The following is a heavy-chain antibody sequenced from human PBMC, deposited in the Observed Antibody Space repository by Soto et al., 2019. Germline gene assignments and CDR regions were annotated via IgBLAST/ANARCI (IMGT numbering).Heavy chain of an antibody. CDR1: GFTFSRYA. Sequence: VGSLRLSCAASGFTFSRYAMHWLRQAPGKGLEWVTVMSYDGDYKYYADSVKSRFTISRGNSKNTLYLQMNSLRAEDTAVYYCAKEYYYDSGGFGDYWGQGNLVTVSS. D-gene: IGHD3-22*01. J-gene: IGHJ4*02. V-gene: IGHV3-30-3*01. CDR2: MSYDGDYK. CDR3: AKEYYYDSGGFGDY.